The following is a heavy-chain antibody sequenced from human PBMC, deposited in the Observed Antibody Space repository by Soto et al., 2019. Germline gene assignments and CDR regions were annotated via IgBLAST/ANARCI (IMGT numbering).Heavy chain of an antibody. V-gene: IGHV3-72*01. J-gene: IGHJ4*02. CDR1: AFTFSDHF. Sequence: EVQLVESGGGLVQPGGSLRLSCEVSAFTFSDHFIDWVRQAPGKGLEWVGRSRDKAHSYTTEYAASVKGRFTISRDDSRNSLYLQMNDLKTEDTAVYYCARKLAYGGGYTFGYWGQGTLVTVSS. D-gene: IGHD2-21*01. CDR2: SRDKAHSYTT. CDR3: ARKLAYGGGYTFGY.